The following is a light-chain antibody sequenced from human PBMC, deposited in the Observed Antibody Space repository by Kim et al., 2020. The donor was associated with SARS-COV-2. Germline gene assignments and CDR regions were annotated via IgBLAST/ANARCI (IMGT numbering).Light chain of an antibody. CDR3: SSYTTNRVL. Sequence: QSALTQPASVSGSPGQSITISCTGTSSDVGFYNLVSWYQQRPGTAPKLMIYDVIKRPSGVSNRFSGSKSGNTASLTISGLQADDEADYYCSSYTTNRVLFGGGTQLTVL. V-gene: IGLV2-23*02. J-gene: IGLJ2*01. CDR2: DVI. CDR1: SSDVGFYNL.